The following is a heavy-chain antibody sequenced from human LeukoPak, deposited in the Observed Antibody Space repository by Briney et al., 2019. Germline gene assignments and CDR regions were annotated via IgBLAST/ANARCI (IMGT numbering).Heavy chain of an antibody. CDR1: GFTFDDYA. Sequence: GGSLRLSCAASGFTFDDYAMHWVRQAPGNGLEWASGISWNSGSIGYADSVKGRFTISRDNAKNSLYLQMNSLRAEDTALYYCAKDTAQRRLTARPLPFDYWGQGTLVTVSS. CDR3: AKDTAQRRLTARPLPFDY. V-gene: IGHV3-9*01. CDR2: ISWNSGSI. D-gene: IGHD6-6*01. J-gene: IGHJ4*02.